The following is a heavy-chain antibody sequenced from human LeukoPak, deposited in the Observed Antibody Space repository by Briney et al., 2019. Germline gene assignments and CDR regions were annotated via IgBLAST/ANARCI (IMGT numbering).Heavy chain of an antibody. CDR3: ARSGYERLGELSYTPDFDY. D-gene: IGHD3-16*02. CDR1: GFTFSSYG. Sequence: PGGSLRLSCAASGFTFSSYGMHWVRQAPGKGLEWVAVIWYDGSNKYYADSVKGRFTISRDNSKNTLYLQMNSLRAEDTAVYYCARSGYERLGELSYTPDFDYWGQGTLVTVSS. CDR2: IWYDGSNK. V-gene: IGHV3-33*01. J-gene: IGHJ4*02.